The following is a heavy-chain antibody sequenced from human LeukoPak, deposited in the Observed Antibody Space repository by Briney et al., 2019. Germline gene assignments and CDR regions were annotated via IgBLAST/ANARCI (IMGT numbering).Heavy chain of an antibody. CDR3: ARAPGIVVVTAGFDP. CDR2: ISYDESNK. D-gene: IGHD2-21*02. J-gene: IGHJ5*02. Sequence: PGGSLRLSCAASGFTFSTYAMHWVRQAPGKGMEWVAVISYDESNKYYADSVKGRFTISRDNSKNSLYLQMNSLRAEDTAVYYCARAPGIVVVTAGFDPWGQGTLVTVSS. CDR1: GFTFSTYA. V-gene: IGHV3-30-3*01.